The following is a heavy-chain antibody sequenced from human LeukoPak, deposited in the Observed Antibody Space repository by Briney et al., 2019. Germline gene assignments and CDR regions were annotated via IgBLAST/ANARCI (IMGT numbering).Heavy chain of an antibody. V-gene: IGHV4-39*07. CDR1: GGSISSYY. J-gene: IGHJ4*02. CDR2: IYYSGST. CDR3: ARDEDGYN. D-gene: IGHD5-24*01. Sequence: SETLSLTCTVSGGSISSYYWSWIRQPPGKGLEWIGSIYYSGSTYYNPSLKSRVTISVDTSKNQFSLKLSSVTAADTAVYYCARDEDGYNWGQGTLVTVSS.